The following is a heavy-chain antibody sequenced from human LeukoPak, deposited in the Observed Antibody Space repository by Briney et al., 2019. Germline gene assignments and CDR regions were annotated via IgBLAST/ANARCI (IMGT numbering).Heavy chain of an antibody. D-gene: IGHD1-1*01. CDR3: ARLSLRLEYYYYYYMDV. CDR2: IKEDGSEK. Sequence: GGSLRLSCAASGFMFRDYWMSWVRQAPGKGLEWVANIKEDGSEKSYVDSVKGQFTISRDNAKNSMYLQMNSLRAEDTAIYYCARLSLRLEYYYYYYMDVWGKGTTVTVSS. CDR1: GFMFRDYW. V-gene: IGHV3-7*01. J-gene: IGHJ6*03.